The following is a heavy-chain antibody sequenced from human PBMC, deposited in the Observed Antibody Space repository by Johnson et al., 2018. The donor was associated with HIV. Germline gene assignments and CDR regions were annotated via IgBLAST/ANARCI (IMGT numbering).Heavy chain of an antibody. V-gene: IGHV3-33*08. Sequence: VQLVESGGGVVQPGRSQRLSCAASGFPFRDSAMHWVRQAPGKGLEWVAFIRYDGSNKYYADSVKGRFSISRDNAKNSLYLQMNSLRAEDTAVYYCARERYTTGLYSGSYGAFDMWGQGTMVTVSS. D-gene: IGHD1-26*01. CDR2: IRYDGSNK. CDR1: GFPFRDSA. J-gene: IGHJ3*02. CDR3: ARERYTTGLYSGSYGAFDM.